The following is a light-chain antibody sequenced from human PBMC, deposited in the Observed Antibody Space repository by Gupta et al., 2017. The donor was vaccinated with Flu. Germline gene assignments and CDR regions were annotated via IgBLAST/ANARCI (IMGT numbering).Light chain of an antibody. CDR3: QQYDRAPLT. V-gene: IGKV4-1*01. CDR2: GAP. J-gene: IGKJ4*01. CDR1: QSWWDEIKNKNY. Sequence: DIVMTPSPASLAASLGERATILCKSSQSWWDEIKNKNYLTWYQQKPGQPPKLLIYGAPTRESGVPDRFSGRGSGTDFTLTISRLQAEDVAVYYCQQYDRAPLTFGGGTKVEIK.